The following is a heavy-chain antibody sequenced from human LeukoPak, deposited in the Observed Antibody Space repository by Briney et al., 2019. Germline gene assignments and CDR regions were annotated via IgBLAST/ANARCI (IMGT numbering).Heavy chain of an antibody. V-gene: IGHV4-31*03. CDR1: GGSISSGGYY. Sequence: SETRSLTCTVSGGSISSGGYYWSWIRQHPGKGLEWIGYIYYSGSTYYNPSLKSRVTISVDTSKNQFSLKLSSVTAADTAVYYCAREGYSSSWYLDYWGQGTLVTVSS. CDR2: IYYSGST. J-gene: IGHJ4*02. D-gene: IGHD6-13*01. CDR3: AREGYSSSWYLDY.